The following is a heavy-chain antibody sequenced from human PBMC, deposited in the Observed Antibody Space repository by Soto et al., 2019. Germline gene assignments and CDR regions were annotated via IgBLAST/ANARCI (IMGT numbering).Heavy chain of an antibody. CDR1: GGSISSGGYY. CDR3: ARSGASASYYNSVAIDV. CDR2: IYYSGST. J-gene: IGHJ6*02. D-gene: IGHD3-10*01. V-gene: IGHV4-31*03. Sequence: PSETLSLTCTVSGGSISSGGYYWSWIRQHPGKGLEWIGYIYYSGSTYYNPSLKSRVTISVDTSKNQFSLKLSSVTAADTAVYYSARSGASASYYNSVAIDVWPQGTTVTVS.